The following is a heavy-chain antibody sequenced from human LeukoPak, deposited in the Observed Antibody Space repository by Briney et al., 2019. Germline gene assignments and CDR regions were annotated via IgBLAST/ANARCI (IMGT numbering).Heavy chain of an antibody. CDR2: ISGSGGSGGST. CDR1: GFTFSSYS. J-gene: IGHJ6*03. CDR3: AAGGYYLYHMDV. V-gene: IGHV3-23*01. D-gene: IGHD3-22*01. Sequence: GGSLRLSCAASGFTFSSYSMNWVRQAPGKGLEWVSTISGSGGSGGSTYYADSVKGRFTISRDNSKNTLYLQMNSLRAEDTAVYYCAAGGYYLYHMDVWGKGTTVTVSS.